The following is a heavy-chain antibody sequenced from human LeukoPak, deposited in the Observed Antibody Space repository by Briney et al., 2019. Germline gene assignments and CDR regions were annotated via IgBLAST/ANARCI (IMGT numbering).Heavy chain of an antibody. CDR3: ARGGDYSGWFDP. CDR2: ISTSSSTI. CDR1: GFTFSSYS. V-gene: IGHV3-48*01. J-gene: IGHJ5*02. D-gene: IGHD1-26*01. Sequence: GGSLRLSCAASGFTFSSYSMNWVRQAPGKGLEWVSYISTSSSTIYYADSVKGRFTISRDNAKNSLYLQMNYLRAEDTAVYYCARGGDYSGWFDPWGRGTLVTVSS.